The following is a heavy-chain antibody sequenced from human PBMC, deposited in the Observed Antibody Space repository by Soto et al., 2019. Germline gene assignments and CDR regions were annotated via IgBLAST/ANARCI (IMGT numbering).Heavy chain of an antibody. CDR3: ARHRLYSSSWTTFDS. Sequence: PGALLRIACKASGYNIAIYWIVWVRTMHGKGLEWMGIIYPSNSDTKYNPSFQGQVTISANKSINTAYLQLSSLTASDTAVYYCARHRLYSSSWTTFDSWGQGTLVTVSS. D-gene: IGHD6-13*01. V-gene: IGHV5-51*01. J-gene: IGHJ4*02. CDR1: GYNIAIYW. CDR2: IYPSNSDT.